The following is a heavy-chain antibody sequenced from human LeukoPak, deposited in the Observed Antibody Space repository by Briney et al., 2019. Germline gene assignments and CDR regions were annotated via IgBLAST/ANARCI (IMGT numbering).Heavy chain of an antibody. Sequence: GGSLRLSCAASGFTFSSYSMNWVRQAPGKGLEWVSSISSSSSYIYYADSVKGRFTISRDNAKNSLYLQMNSLRAEDTAVYYCARYPYGDYWDNWFDPWGQGTLVTVSS. CDR1: GFTFSSYS. CDR2: ISSSSSYI. CDR3: ARYPYGDYWDNWFDP. J-gene: IGHJ5*02. V-gene: IGHV3-21*01. D-gene: IGHD4-17*01.